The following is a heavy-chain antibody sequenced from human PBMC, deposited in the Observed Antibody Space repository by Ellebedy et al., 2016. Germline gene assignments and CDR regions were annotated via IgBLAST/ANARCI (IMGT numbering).Heavy chain of an antibody. V-gene: IGHV4-39*01. J-gene: IGHJ5*02. D-gene: IGHD2-2*01. CDR3: ARPYCSSTSCYLSDVWFNP. Sequence: SETLSLXCTVSGGSISSSSYYWSWIRQPPGKGLVWIGEITHSGSTNYNPSLKSRVIISVDTSKNQFSLKLSSVTAADTAVYYCARPYCSSTSCYLSDVWFNPWGQGTLVTVSS. CDR1: GGSISSSSYY. CDR2: ITHSGST.